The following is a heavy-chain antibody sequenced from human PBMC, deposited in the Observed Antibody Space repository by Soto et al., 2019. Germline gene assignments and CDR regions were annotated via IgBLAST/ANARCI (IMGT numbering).Heavy chain of an antibody. V-gene: IGHV4-59*01. D-gene: IGHD3-22*01. CDR3: ARVGCNDNSCLDY. Sequence: SETLSLTCTVSGDSISSSYWSWLRQPPGKELEWIGFFYHSGRIKYNLSLKSRVTISVDTSKNQLTLKLSSVTAADTAVYYCARVGCNDNSCLDYWGQGTLVTVSS. J-gene: IGHJ4*02. CDR2: FYHSGRI. CDR1: GDSISSSY.